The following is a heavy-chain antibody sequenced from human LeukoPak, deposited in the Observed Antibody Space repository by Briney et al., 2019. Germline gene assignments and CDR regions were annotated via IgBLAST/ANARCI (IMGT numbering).Heavy chain of an antibody. CDR2: MNPSSGNT. CDR1: GYTFTSYD. V-gene: IGHV1-8*01. D-gene: IGHD3-3*01. CDR3: ARGVRYDFWSGYYGDYYYYMDV. J-gene: IGHJ6*03. Sequence: ASVKVSCKASGYTFTSYDINWVRQATGQGLEWLGWMNPSSGNTGYAQKFQGRVTMTRNTSISTAYMELSSLRSEDTAVYYCARGVRYDFWSGYYGDYYYYMDVWGKGTTVTVSS.